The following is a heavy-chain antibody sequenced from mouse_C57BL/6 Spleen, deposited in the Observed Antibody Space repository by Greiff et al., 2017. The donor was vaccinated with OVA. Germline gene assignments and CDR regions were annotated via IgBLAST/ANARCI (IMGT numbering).Heavy chain of an antibody. CDR3: AGGNRFAY. Sequence: EVMLVESGGGLVKPGGSLKLSCAASGFTFSSYTMSWVRPTPEKRLEWVATISGGGGNTYYPDSVKGRFTISRDNAKNTLYLQMSSLRAEDTALYYCAGGNRFAYWGQGTLVTVSA. CDR2: ISGGGGNT. D-gene: IGHD1-1*02. CDR1: GFTFSSYT. J-gene: IGHJ3*01. V-gene: IGHV5-9*01.